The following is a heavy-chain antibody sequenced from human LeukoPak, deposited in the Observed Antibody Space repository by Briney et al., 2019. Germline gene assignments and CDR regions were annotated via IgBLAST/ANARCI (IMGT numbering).Heavy chain of an antibody. CDR3: ARILVYGSGAEAFDY. D-gene: IGHD3-10*01. J-gene: IGHJ4*02. V-gene: IGHV3-7*01. CDR2: IKQDGSEK. Sequence: GGSLRLSCAASGFTFSSYWMSWVRQAPGKGLEWVANIKQDGSEKYYVDSVKGRFTISRDNAKNSLYLQMNSLRAEDTAVYYCARILVYGSGAEAFDYWGKGTLVTVSS. CDR1: GFTFSSYW.